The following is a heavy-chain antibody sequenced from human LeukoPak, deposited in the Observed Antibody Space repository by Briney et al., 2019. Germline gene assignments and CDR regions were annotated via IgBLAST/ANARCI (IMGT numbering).Heavy chain of an antibody. Sequence: SETLSLTCTVSGYSISSGYYWGWIRQPPGKGLGWIGSIYYSGSTYYNPSLKSRVTISVDTAKNQFSLKLSSVTAADTAVYYCARDLDPVDIVAAEKYAFDIWGQGTMATVSS. J-gene: IGHJ3*02. CDR2: IYYSGST. V-gene: IGHV4-38-2*02. D-gene: IGHD5-12*01. CDR3: ARDLDPVDIVAAEKYAFDI. CDR1: GYSISSGYY.